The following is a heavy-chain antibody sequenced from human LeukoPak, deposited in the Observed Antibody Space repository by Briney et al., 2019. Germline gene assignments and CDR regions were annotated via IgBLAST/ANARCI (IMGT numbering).Heavy chain of an antibody. V-gene: IGHV3-9*01. J-gene: IGHJ6*03. CDR2: ISWTSDNV. D-gene: IGHD1-14*01. Sequence: PGRSLRLSCVASGFKFDDYAMFWVRQAPGKGLEWVAGISWTSDNVAYVDSVKGRFTISRDNAKNSLYLQMNSLRAEDTAVYYCARDAGSARLYYYYMDVWGKGTTVTVSS. CDR1: GFKFDDYA. CDR3: ARDAGSARLYYYYMDV.